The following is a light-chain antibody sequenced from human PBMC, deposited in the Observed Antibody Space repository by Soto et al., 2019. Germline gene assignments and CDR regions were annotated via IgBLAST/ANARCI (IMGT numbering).Light chain of an antibody. V-gene: IGKV1-5*03. J-gene: IGKJ1*01. CDR3: QQYNSYSVT. CDR2: KAS. CDR1: QSISIW. Sequence: DIQMTQSPSTLSASVADRVTITCRASQSISIWLAWYQQKPGKAPKLLIYKASSLESGVPSRFSGSGSGTEFTLTISSLQPDDFATYYCQQYNSYSVTFGQGTKVAIK.